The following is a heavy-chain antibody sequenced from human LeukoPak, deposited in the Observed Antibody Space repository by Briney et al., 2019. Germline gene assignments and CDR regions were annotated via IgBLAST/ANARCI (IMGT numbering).Heavy chain of an antibody. J-gene: IGHJ4*02. CDR2: ISRSSSTR. Sequence: GGPLRLSCAAWGFPLSRYRMMGLRDAPGEALVWVSYISRSSSTRYYADSVKRRFTISRDNAKQSLYLQMNSLRAEDTAGYYCARACAATIFGVVIMGAYYFDYWGQGTLVTVSS. V-gene: IGHV3-48*04. CDR1: GFPLSRYR. D-gene: IGHD3-3*01. CDR3: ARACAATIFGVVIMGAYYFDY.